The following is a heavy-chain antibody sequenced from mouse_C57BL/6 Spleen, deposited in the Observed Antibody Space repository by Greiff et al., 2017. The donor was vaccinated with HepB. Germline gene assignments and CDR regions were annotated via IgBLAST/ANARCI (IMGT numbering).Heavy chain of an antibody. Sequence: EVQLQQSGPGLVKPSQSLSLTCSVTGYSITSGYYWNWIRQFPGNKLEWMGYISYDGSNNYNPSLKNRISITRDTSKNQFFLKLNSVTTEDTATYYCAREDSNYGVDYWGQGTSVTVSS. CDR2: ISYDGSN. D-gene: IGHD2-5*01. J-gene: IGHJ4*01. V-gene: IGHV3-6*01. CDR1: GYSITSGYY. CDR3: AREDSNYGVDY.